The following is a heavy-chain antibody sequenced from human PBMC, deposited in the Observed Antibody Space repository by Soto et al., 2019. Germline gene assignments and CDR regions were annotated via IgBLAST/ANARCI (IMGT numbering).Heavy chain of an antibody. D-gene: IGHD6-6*01. CDR2: ISPAGDIT. Sequence: GGSLRLSCAVSGFTFSTYTMTWVRQAPGKGLECVSVISPAGDITYYADSVKGRFTISRANSGNTLYLQMNSLRAEDTAVYYCAKDWGIVGRPDSLDYWGQGALVTVSS. J-gene: IGHJ4*02. CDR3: AKDWGIVGRPDSLDY. V-gene: IGHV3-23*01. CDR1: GFTFSTYT.